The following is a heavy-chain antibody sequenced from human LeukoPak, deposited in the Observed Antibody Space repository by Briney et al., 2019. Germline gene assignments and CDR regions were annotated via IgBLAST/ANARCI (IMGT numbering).Heavy chain of an antibody. CDR3: ARGSGVFPDY. D-gene: IGHD2-21*01. CDR1: GGSFSGYD. CDR2: INHSGST. J-gene: IGHJ4*02. V-gene: IGHV4-34*01. Sequence: SETLSLTCAVYGGSFSGYDWSWIRQPPGKGLEWIGEINHSGSTNYNPSLKSRVTMSVDTSKNQFSLKLSSVTAADTAVYYCARGSGVFPDYWGQGTLVTVSS.